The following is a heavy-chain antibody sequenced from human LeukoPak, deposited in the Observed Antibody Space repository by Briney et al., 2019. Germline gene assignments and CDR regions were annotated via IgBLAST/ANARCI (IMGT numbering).Heavy chain of an antibody. Sequence: SVKVSCKASGGTFSSYAISWVRQAPGQGLEWTGRIIPILGIANYAQKFQGRVTITADKSTSTAYMELSSLRSEDTAVYYCARGSIVVVPAAPNWFDPWGQGTLVTVSS. CDR1: GGTFSSYA. CDR2: IIPILGIA. J-gene: IGHJ5*02. CDR3: ARGSIVVVPAAPNWFDP. V-gene: IGHV1-69*04. D-gene: IGHD2-2*01.